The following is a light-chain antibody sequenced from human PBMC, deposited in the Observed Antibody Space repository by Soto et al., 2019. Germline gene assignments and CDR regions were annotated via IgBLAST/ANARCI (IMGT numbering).Light chain of an antibody. Sequence: DIQVTQSPSTLSASVGDRVTINCRASQNINDWLAWYQQKSGKAPKVLIYKASSLESGVPSRFSGSGSRTEFTLTISSLQTEDFATYYCQQYGANSPWTFGQGTKVEIK. CDR3: QQYGANSPWT. CDR2: KAS. V-gene: IGKV1-5*03. J-gene: IGKJ1*01. CDR1: QNINDW.